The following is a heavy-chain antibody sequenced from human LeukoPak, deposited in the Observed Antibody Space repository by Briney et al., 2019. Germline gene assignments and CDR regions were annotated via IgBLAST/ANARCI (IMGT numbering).Heavy chain of an antibody. J-gene: IGHJ4*02. CDR2: IFYSGST. V-gene: IGHV4-39*01. D-gene: IGHD3-22*01. Sequence: SETLSLTCTVSSGSISTSNYYWGWVRQPPGKALEWIGNIFYSGSTYYNPSLKSRVTISVDTSKNQFPLKLSSVTAADTAVYYCASLALGYYNYWGQGTLVTVSS. CDR3: ASLALGYYNY. CDR1: SGSISTSNYY.